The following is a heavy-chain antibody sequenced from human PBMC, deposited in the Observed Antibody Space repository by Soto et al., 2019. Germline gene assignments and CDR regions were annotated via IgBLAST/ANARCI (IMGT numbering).Heavy chain of an antibody. Sequence: GGSLRLSCAASGFTFSSYAMSWVRQAPGKGLEWVSAISGSGGSTYYADSVKGRFTISRDNSKNTLYLQMNSLRAEDTAVYYCASLMYYDILTGYYPHWFDPWGQGTLVTV. CDR2: ISGSGGST. CDR1: GFTFSSYA. V-gene: IGHV3-23*01. D-gene: IGHD3-9*01. J-gene: IGHJ5*02. CDR3: ASLMYYDILTGYYPHWFDP.